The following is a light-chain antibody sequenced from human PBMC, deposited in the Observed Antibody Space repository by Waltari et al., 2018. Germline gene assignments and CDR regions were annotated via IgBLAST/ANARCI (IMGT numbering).Light chain of an antibody. CDR1: SSNIGSHS. Sequence: QSVLIQPPSASGTPGQRVTISCSGSSSNIGSHSLCWYQQLPGAAPKLLLFRDNQRPSGVPDRFSASKFGTSASLAISGLRSEDEADYVCSTWDDSLSAWVFGGGTKLTVL. V-gene: IGLV1-47*01. CDR3: STWDDSLSAWV. CDR2: RDN. J-gene: IGLJ3*02.